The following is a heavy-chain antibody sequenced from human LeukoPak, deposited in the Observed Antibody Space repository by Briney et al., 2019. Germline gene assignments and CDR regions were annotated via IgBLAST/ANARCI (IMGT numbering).Heavy chain of an antibody. V-gene: IGHV3-48*03. J-gene: IGHJ5*01. Sequence: GGSLRLSCAASGFTFSSYEMNWVRQAPGKGLEWVSYISSSGSTIYYADSVKGRFTISRDNSKNTLYLQMNSLRAEDTARYYCAKYKLLSGGFDSWGQGTLVTVSS. CDR2: ISSSGSTI. CDR1: GFTFSSYE. D-gene: IGHD1-1*01. CDR3: AKYKLLSGGFDS.